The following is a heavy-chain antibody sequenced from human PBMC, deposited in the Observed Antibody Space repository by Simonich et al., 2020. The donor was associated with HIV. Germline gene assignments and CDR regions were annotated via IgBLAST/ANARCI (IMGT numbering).Heavy chain of an antibody. CDR3: VRRLGYGNWYFDY. V-gene: IGHV4-34*01. CDR1: GGSFSGYY. CDR2: INHSGRT. D-gene: IGHD3-16*01. Sequence: QVQLQQWGAGLLKPSETLSLTCAVYGGSFSGYYWSWIRQPPGKGLGWIGEINHSGRTNDNPSLKGRVPISVATSKNQFSLELNSVTAADTAVYYCVRRLGYGNWYFDYWGQGTLVTVSS. J-gene: IGHJ4*02.